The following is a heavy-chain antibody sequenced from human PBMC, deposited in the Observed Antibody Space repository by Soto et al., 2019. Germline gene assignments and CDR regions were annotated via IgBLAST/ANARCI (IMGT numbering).Heavy chain of an antibody. CDR1: GFTFSSYS. CDR3: ARDRGIAAAGIDY. J-gene: IGHJ4*02. D-gene: IGHD6-13*01. CDR2: ISSSSYI. Sequence: PGGSLRLSCAASGFTFSSYSMNWVRQAPGKGLEWVSSISSSSYIYYADSVKGRFTISRDNAKNSLYLQMNSLRAEDTAVYYCARDRGIAAAGIDYWGQGTLVTVSS. V-gene: IGHV3-21*01.